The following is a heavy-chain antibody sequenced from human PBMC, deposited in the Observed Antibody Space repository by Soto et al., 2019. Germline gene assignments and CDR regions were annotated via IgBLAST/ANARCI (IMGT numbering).Heavy chain of an antibody. CDR1: GGTFSSYA. J-gene: IGHJ6*02. V-gene: IGHV1-69*12. Sequence: QVQLVQSGAEVKKPGSSVKVSCKASGGTFSSYAISWVRQAPGQGLEWMGGIIPIFDTADYAQKYQGRVTITAHESTSTAYMELSSLRSEDTAVYYCATHGITGTWVYYYGMDVWGQGTTVTVSS. CDR3: ATHGITGTWVYYYGMDV. CDR2: IIPIFDTA. D-gene: IGHD1-7*01.